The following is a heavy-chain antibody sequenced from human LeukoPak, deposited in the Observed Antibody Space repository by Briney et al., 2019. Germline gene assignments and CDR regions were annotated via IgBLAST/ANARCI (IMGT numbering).Heavy chain of an antibody. V-gene: IGHV4-4*09. CDR2: IYTSGST. CDR1: GGSISSYY. D-gene: IGHD6-19*01. J-gene: IGHJ3*02. CDR3: ASRFAVAGGHDAFDI. Sequence: SETLSLTCTVSGGSISSYYWSWIRQPPGKGLEWIGYIYTSGSTNYNPSLKSRVTISVDTSKNQFSLKLSSVTAADTAVYYCASRFAVAGGHDAFDIWGQGTMVTVSS.